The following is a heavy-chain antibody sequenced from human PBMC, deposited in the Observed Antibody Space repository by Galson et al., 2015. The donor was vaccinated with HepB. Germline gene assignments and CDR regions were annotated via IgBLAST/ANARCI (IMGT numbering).Heavy chain of an antibody. D-gene: IGHD3-22*01. CDR1: GVTSSSYS. Sequence: SVKVSCKASGVTSSSYSISWLRQAPGQGLEWMGGIIPLFGSANYAQNLQGRVTITADESTSTTYMELRSLKSEDTALYYCARQYDSSGYYPYWGQGTLVTVSS. CDR2: IIPLFGSA. CDR3: ARQYDSSGYYPY. V-gene: IGHV1-69*13. J-gene: IGHJ4*02.